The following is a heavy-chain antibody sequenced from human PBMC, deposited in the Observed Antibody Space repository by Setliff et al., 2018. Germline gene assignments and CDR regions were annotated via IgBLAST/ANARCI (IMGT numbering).Heavy chain of an antibody. D-gene: IGHD2-21*02. Sequence: PSETLSLTCTVYGGSFSDYYWGWIRQSPGKGLEWIAEINHSGSTNYNPSLKSRVTISVDTSKNHCSLKLTSVTAADTAVYYCARDLYCGGHCYQLFDSWGQGTLVTVS. CDR2: INHSGST. V-gene: IGHV4-34*01. CDR1: GGSFSDYY. J-gene: IGHJ4*02. CDR3: ARDLYCGGHCYQLFDS.